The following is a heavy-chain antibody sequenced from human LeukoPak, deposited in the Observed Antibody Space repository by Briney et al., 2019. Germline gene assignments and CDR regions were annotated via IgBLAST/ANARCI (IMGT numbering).Heavy chain of an antibody. V-gene: IGHV1-69*13. Sequence: EASVKVSCKASGGTFGSYAISWVRQAPGQGLEWMGGIIPIFGTANYAQKFQGRVTITADESTSIAYMELSSLRSEDTAVYYCASSRYCSSTSCYYYYYMDVWGKGTTVTVSS. D-gene: IGHD2-2*01. J-gene: IGHJ6*03. CDR3: ASSRYCSSTSCYYYYYMDV. CDR1: GGTFGSYA. CDR2: IIPIFGTA.